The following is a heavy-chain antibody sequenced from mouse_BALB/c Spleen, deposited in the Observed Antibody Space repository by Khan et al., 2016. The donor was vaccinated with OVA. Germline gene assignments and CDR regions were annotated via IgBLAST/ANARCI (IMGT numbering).Heavy chain of an antibody. CDR3: TRRAYYYDSEGFAY. D-gene: IGHD1-1*01. CDR2: VSPGGGYT. CDR1: GFTFSTYG. J-gene: IGHJ3*01. V-gene: IGHV5-6*01. Sequence: EVQLQESGGDLVKPGGSLKLSCAASGFTFSTYGMSWVRQTPDKRLEWVATVSPGGGYTYYPDSVKGRFTISRDNAKNTLYLQMSGLKSEDTAIFYCTRRAYYYDSEGFAYWGQGTLVTVSA.